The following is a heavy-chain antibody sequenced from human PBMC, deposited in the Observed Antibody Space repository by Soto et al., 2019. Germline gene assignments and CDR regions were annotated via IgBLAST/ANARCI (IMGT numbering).Heavy chain of an antibody. D-gene: IGHD1-7*01. Sequence: SVKVSCKASGGTFSSYAISWVRQAPGQGLEWMGAIIPIFGTANYARKFQGRVTITADESTSTAYMELSSLRSEDTAVYYCARDIITGTTRNPFNWFDPWGQGTLVTVSS. J-gene: IGHJ5*02. V-gene: IGHV1-69*13. CDR1: GGTFSSYA. CDR3: ARDIITGTTRNPFNWFDP. CDR2: IIPIFGTA.